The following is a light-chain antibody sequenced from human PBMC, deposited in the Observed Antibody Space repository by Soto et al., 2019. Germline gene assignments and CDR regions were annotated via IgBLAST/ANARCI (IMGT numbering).Light chain of an antibody. CDR3: AAWDDSLSWV. V-gene: IGLV1-44*01. CDR2: SNN. Sequence: QSVLTQPPSASGTPGQRVTISCSGSSSNIGSNTVNWYQQLPGTAPKHLIFSNNQRPSRVPDRFSGSKSGTSASLAISGLQPEDEADYYCAAWDDSLSWVFGGGTKLTVL. J-gene: IGLJ3*02. CDR1: SSNIGSNT.